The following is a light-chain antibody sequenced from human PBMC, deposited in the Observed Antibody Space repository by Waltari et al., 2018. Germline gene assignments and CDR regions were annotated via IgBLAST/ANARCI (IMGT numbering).Light chain of an antibody. J-gene: IGLJ2*01. CDR1: SRDVGGYNY. CDR3: SSYTSSSTLGV. V-gene: IGLV2-14*03. CDR2: DVT. Sequence: QSALTQPAAVSGSPGQSITISCTGPSRDVGGYNYVSWYQQHPGKAPKLMIYDVTNRPSGVSDRFSGSKSGNTASLAISGLQAEDEADYYCSSYTSSSTLGVFGGGTKLTVL.